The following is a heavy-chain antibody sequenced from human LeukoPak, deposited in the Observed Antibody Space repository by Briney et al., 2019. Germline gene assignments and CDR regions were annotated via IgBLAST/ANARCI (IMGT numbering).Heavy chain of an antibody. D-gene: IGHD6-13*01. J-gene: IGHJ4*02. CDR1: GFTFSSYA. V-gene: IGHV3-64*01. Sequence: GGSLRLSCAASGFTFSSYAMHWVRQAPGKGLEYVSAISSNGGSTYYANSVKGGFTISRDNSKNTLYLQMGSLRAEDMAVYYCAREAAARGRYFDYWGQGTLVTVSS. CDR3: AREAAARGRYFDY. CDR2: ISSNGGST.